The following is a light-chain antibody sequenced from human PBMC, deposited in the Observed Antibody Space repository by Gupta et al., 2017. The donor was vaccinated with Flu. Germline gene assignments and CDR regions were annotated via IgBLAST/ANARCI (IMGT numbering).Light chain of an antibody. V-gene: IGKV1-39*01. CDR3: QQRDSNPLT. J-gene: IGKJ4*01. Sequence: DIQMTQSPSSLSASAGDRVTITCRASQNIETYLNWYQLRPGKAPKLLIYSTSSLQSGVSSRFSGSGSGTSFTLTISRLQPEDFATYYCQQRDSNPLTFGGGTKVEIK. CDR1: QNIETY. CDR2: STS.